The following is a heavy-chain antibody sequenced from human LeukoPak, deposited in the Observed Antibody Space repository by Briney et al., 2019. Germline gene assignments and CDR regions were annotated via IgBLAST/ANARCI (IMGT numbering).Heavy chain of an antibody. CDR2: IYYSGST. V-gene: IGHV4-59*01. D-gene: IGHD3-16*01. CDR1: IHSINRYY. CDR3: AREVGGLWTDY. Sequence: SDPLTLPCTVWIHSINRYYWLWIPHPTGKARVWIGYIYYSGSTNYNPSLKSRVTISVDTSKNQFSLKLSSVTAADTAVYYCAREVGGLWTDYWGQGTLVTVSS. J-gene: IGHJ4*02.